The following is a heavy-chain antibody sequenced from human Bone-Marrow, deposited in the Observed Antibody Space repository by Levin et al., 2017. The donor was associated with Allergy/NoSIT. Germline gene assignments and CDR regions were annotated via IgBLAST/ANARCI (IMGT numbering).Heavy chain of an antibody. CDR1: GITFSNYA. CDR3: AKLIAVSGTDDY. Sequence: GGSLRLSCAASGITFSNYAMSWVRQAPGKGLGWVSTIGSSGGSTYYADSVKGRFTISRDNSKNTLFLQMNSRRAEDTAVYYCAKLIAVSGTDDYWGQGTLVTVSS. J-gene: IGHJ4*02. V-gene: IGHV3-23*01. CDR2: IGSSGGST. D-gene: IGHD6-19*01.